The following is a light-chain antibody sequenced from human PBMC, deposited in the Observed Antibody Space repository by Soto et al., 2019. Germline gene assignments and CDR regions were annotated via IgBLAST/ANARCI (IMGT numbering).Light chain of an antibody. V-gene: IGKV1-5*01. Sequence: IHVTPSPSTLSASVLDIVTITCRASQSISSWLAWYQQKPGQAPKLLIYDASSWESGVPSRFSGSGSGTEFTLTISSLQPDDFATYYCQQYNSIGTFGQGTKVDIK. J-gene: IGKJ1*01. CDR2: DAS. CDR3: QQYNSIGT. CDR1: QSISSW.